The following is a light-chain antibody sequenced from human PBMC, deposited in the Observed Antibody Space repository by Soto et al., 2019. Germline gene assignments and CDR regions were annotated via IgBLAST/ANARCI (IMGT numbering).Light chain of an antibody. J-gene: IGKJ2*01. CDR1: QSISNY. CDR3: QQSYSAPYT. V-gene: IGKV1-39*01. CDR2: AAS. Sequence: DFQMTQSPSSLSASVGDRVTITCRASQSISNYLNWYQQQPGKAPSVLIYAASSLHSGVPSRFSGVGSGKDFTLTISSLQPEDSATYCCQQSYSAPYTFGQGTKLEIK.